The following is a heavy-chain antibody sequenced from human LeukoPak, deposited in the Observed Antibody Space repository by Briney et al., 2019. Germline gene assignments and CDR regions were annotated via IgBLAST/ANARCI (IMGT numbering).Heavy chain of an antibody. J-gene: IGHJ6*03. CDR2: ITPIFGTA. V-gene: IGHV1-69*13. CDR3: ARDCSSTSCSPYYYYYMDV. D-gene: IGHD2-2*01. CDR1: GGTFSSYA. Sequence: SVKVSCKASGGTFSSYAISWVRQAPGQGLEWMGGITPIFGTANYAQKFQGRVTITADESTSTAYMELSSLRSDDTAVYYCARDCSSTSCSPYYYYYMDVWGKGTTVTVSS.